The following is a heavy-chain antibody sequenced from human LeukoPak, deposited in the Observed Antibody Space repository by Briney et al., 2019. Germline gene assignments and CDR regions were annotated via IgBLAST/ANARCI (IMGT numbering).Heavy chain of an antibody. D-gene: IGHD2-2*01. CDR2: IKQDGSEK. CDR1: GFTVSSYW. V-gene: IGHV3-7*01. Sequence: GGSLRLSCAASGFTVSSYWISWVRQAPGKGLEWVANIKQDGSEKYYVDSVKGRFTISRDNAKNSLYLQMNSLRAEDTAVYYCARDDCSSISCYHNWFDPWGQGTLVTVSS. J-gene: IGHJ5*02. CDR3: ARDDCSSISCYHNWFDP.